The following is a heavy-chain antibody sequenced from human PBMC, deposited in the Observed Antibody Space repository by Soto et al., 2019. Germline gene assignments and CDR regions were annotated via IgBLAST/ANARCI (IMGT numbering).Heavy chain of an antibody. CDR1: GYTFTSYY. V-gene: IGHV1-46*03. CDR2: ISPSSGGT. J-gene: IGHJ3*01. CDR3: TRSIITTAGTDAFDL. Sequence: QVQLVQSGAEVKKPGASVRVSCKASGYTFTSYYIHWVRQAPGQGPEWMGMISPSSGGTDYAQKFQGRVTMIRDTSTRRVNMELSSLLSEYTAMYFCTRSIITTAGTDAFDLWGQGTLVTVSS. D-gene: IGHD6-13*01.